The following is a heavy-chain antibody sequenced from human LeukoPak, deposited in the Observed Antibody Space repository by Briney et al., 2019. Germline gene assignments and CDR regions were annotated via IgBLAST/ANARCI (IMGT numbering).Heavy chain of an antibody. CDR3: ARARLTIFGVAPGWIWFDP. J-gene: IGHJ5*02. D-gene: IGHD3-3*01. CDR1: GYSISRGYY. CDR2: IYHSGST. Sequence: PSETLSLTCAVSGYSISRGYYLGWIRQPPGKGLEWIGSIYHSGSTYYNPSLKSRVTISVDTSKNQFSLKLSSVTAADTAVYYCARARLTIFGVAPGWIWFDPWGQGTLVTVSS. V-gene: IGHV4-38-2*01.